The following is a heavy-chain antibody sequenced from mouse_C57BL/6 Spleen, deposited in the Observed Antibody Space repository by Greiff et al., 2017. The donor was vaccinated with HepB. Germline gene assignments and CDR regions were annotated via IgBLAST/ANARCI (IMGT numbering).Heavy chain of an antibody. Sequence: VQLQQSGAELVMPGASVKLSCKASGYTFTSYWMHWVKQRPGQGLEWIGEIDPSDSYTNYNQKFKGKSTLTVDKSSSTAYMQLSSLTSEDSAVYYCARSGFAYWGQGTLVTVSA. V-gene: IGHV1-69*01. J-gene: IGHJ3*01. CDR1: GYTFTSYW. CDR3: ARSGFAY. CDR2: IDPSDSYT.